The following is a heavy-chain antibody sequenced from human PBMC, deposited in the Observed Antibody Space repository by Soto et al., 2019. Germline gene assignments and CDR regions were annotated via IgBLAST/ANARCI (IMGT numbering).Heavy chain of an antibody. CDR1: GGSISSRGYY. CDR2: IYYSGST. Sequence: PSETLSLTCTVSGGSISSRGYYWGWIRQPPGKGLEWIGTIYYSGSTYYNPSLKSRVTISVDTSKNQFSLKLNSVTAADTAVYYCARDLWGYCGTDCYPLDVWGQGTTVTVS. D-gene: IGHD2-21*02. CDR3: ARDLWGYCGTDCYPLDV. J-gene: IGHJ6*02. V-gene: IGHV4-39*07.